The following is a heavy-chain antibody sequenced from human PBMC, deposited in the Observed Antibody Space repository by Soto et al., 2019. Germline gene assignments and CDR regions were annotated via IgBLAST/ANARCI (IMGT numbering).Heavy chain of an antibody. Sequence: GGALRLSCAASGFTFSSYVMSWVRQAPGKGLEWVSAISGSGSGAYYADSVKGRFTISRDNSKNTLYVQMNSLRAEVTAVYYCVKGRSGYDFDYWGQGTLVTVS. CDR2: ISGSGSGA. D-gene: IGHD5-12*01. V-gene: IGHV3-23*01. CDR3: VKGRSGYDFDY. CDR1: GFTFSSYV. J-gene: IGHJ4*02.